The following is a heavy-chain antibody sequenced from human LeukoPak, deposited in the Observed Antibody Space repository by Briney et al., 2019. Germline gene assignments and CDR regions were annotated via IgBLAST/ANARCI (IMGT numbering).Heavy chain of an antibody. Sequence: PGGSLRLSFPAPGFTFSTYTMNWVRQAPGKGREWFSSITSSSRYFFYADSLKGRFTISRDNAKNSLYLQMNSLRAEDTAVYYCARDFGYCTSTTCPEDYFYFYMDVWGKGTTVTVSS. J-gene: IGHJ6*03. CDR2: ITSSSRYF. D-gene: IGHD2-2*03. CDR1: GFTFSTYT. V-gene: IGHV3-21*01. CDR3: ARDFGYCTSTTCPEDYFYFYMDV.